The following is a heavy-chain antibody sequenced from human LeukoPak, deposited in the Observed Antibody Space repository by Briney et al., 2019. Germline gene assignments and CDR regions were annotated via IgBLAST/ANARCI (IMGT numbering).Heavy chain of an antibody. CDR2: IDASGGST. CDR3: AKGSGSGWYGWFAP. V-gene: IGHV3-23*01. D-gene: IGHD6-19*01. Sequence: GRPLRLSCAASGFTFSSYAMSWVRQAPGKGLEWVSSIDASGGSTYYADSVKGRFTISRDNSKNTFYLQMNSLRADDTAVYYCAKGSGSGWYGWFAPWGQGTLVTVSS. CDR1: GFTFSSYA. J-gene: IGHJ5*02.